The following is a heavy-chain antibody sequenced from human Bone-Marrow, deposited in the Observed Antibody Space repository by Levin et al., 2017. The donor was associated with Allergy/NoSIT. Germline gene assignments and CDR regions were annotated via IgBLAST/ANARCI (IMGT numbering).Heavy chain of an antibody. J-gene: IGHJ4*02. CDR2: INGDGTSI. Sequence: GESLKISCAVSGFTFSSNWMTWVRQAPGKGLEWVANINGDGTSIQYVDSVKGRFTISRDNAKNSLYLQMSALRVEDTAVYHCATNGGWYRLDSWGQGTLVTVSS. CDR1: GFTFSSNW. CDR3: ATNGGWYRLDS. D-gene: IGHD6-19*01. V-gene: IGHV3-7*01.